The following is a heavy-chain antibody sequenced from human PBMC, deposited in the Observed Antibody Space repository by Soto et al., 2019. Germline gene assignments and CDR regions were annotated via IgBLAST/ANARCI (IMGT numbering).Heavy chain of an antibody. CDR1: GYSFTSYW. Sequence: PGESLKISCKGSGYSFTSYWIGWVRQMPGKGLEWMGIIYPGDSDTRYSPSFQGQVTISADKSISTAYLQWSSLKASDTAMYYCARQPYYYDSSGYVYYFDYWGQGTRVTVSS. J-gene: IGHJ4*02. CDR2: IYPGDSDT. D-gene: IGHD3-22*01. CDR3: ARQPYYYDSSGYVYYFDY. V-gene: IGHV5-51*01.